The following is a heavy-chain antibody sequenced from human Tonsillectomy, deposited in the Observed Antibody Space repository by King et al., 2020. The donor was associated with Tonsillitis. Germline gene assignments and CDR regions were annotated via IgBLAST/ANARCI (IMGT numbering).Heavy chain of an antibody. CDR3: ARNYYDSSGQSNGMDV. CDR1: GFTFSSYG. V-gene: IGHV3-33*05. D-gene: IGHD3-22*01. J-gene: IGHJ6*02. CDR2: ISYDGSNK. Sequence: VQLVESGGGVVQPGRSLRLSCAASGFTFSSYGVHWVRQAPGKGLEWVAVISYDGSNKYYADSVKGRFNISRDNSKNTLYLQMNSLRVEDTAVYYCARNYYDSSGQSNGMDVWGQGTTVTVSS.